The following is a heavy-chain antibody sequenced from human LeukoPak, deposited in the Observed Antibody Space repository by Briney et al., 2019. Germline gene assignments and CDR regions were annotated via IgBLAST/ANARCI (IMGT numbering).Heavy chain of an antibody. CDR3: TTVSLQRYFDWLYLDY. D-gene: IGHD3-9*01. CDR2: IKSKTDGGTT. Sequence: PGGSLRLSCAASGFTFSNGWMSWVRQAPGKGLEWVGRIKSKTDGGTTDCAAPVKGRFTISRDESKNTLYLQMTSLKTEDTAVYYCTTVSLQRYFDWLYLDYWGQGTLVTVSS. V-gene: IGHV3-15*01. CDR1: GFTFSNGW. J-gene: IGHJ4*02.